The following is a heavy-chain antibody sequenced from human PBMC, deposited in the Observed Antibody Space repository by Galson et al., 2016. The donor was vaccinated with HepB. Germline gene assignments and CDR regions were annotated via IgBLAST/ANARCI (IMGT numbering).Heavy chain of an antibody. Sequence: ETLSLTCVVYGGSFSGYYWSWIRQSPGKGLEWIGEINHSGNSDDNPSLKSRVTISVDTSKNQVSLRLNSVTAADTAVYYCARVSAGVRGWFDPWGQGTLVTVSS. V-gene: IGHV4-34*01. CDR2: INHSGNS. CDR1: GGSFSGYY. J-gene: IGHJ5*02. D-gene: IGHD3-10*01. CDR3: ARVSAGVRGWFDP.